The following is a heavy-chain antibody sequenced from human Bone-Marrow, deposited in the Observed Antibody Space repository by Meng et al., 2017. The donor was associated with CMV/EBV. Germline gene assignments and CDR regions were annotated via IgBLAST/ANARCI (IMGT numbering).Heavy chain of an antibody. CDR1: GGSISSYY. CDR3: ASEPGNKGPYGMDV. Sequence: SETLSLTCTVAGGSISSYYWSWIRQPPGKGLDWIGYIYYSGSTNYNPSLKSRVTISVDTSKNQFSLKLSSVTAADTAVYYCASEPGNKGPYGMDVWGQGTTVTVSS. CDR2: IYYSGST. D-gene: IGHD1-14*01. V-gene: IGHV4-59*01. J-gene: IGHJ6*02.